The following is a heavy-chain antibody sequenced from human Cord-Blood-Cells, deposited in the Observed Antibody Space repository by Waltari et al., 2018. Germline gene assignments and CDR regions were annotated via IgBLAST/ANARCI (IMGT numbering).Heavy chain of an antibody. CDR2: INPNSGGT. J-gene: IGHJ5*02. V-gene: IGHV1-2*02. CDR1: GYTFTGYH. Sequence: QVPLVQSGAEVKKPGASVKVSCKASGYTFTGYHMPRVRQAPGQGLEWMGWINPNSGGTNYAQKFQGRVTMTRDTSISTAYMELSRLRSDYTAVYYCARDEAGDNWFDPWGQGTLVTVSS. CDR3: ARDEAGDNWFDP. D-gene: IGHD6-19*01.